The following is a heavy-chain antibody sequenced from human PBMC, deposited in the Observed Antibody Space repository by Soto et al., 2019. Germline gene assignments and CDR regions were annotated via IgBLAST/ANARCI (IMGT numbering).Heavy chain of an antibody. CDR3: AKDRSRYYDSSGGDAFDI. V-gene: IGHV3-23*01. CDR1: GFTFSSYA. Sequence: GSLRLPCSASGFTFSSYAMSWVRQAPGKGLEWVSAISGSGGSTYYADSVKVRFTISRDNSKNTLYLQMNSLRAEDTAVYYCAKDRSRYYDSSGGDAFDIWGQGTMVTV. D-gene: IGHD3-22*01. CDR2: ISGSGGST. J-gene: IGHJ3*02.